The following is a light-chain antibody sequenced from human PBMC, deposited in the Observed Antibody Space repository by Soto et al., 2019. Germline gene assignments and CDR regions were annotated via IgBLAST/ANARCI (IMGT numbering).Light chain of an antibody. J-gene: IGLJ2*01. CDR1: SSNIGAGYD. Sequence: QSVLTQPPSVSGAPGQRVTISCTGSSSNIGAGYDVHWYQQLPGTAPKLLIYNNTNRPSGVPDRFSGSKSGTSASLAITGLQAEDEADYYCQSYDSNFLTMIFGVGTKLTVL. V-gene: IGLV1-40*01. CDR2: NNT. CDR3: QSYDSNFLTMI.